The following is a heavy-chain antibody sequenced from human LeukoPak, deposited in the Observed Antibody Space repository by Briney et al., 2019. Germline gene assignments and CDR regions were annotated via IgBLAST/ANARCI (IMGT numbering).Heavy chain of an antibody. V-gene: IGHV4-31*03. J-gene: IGHJ4*02. CDR3: ARNRDGYNSFDY. CDR2: IYYSGSS. CDR1: GGSINNGGYF. D-gene: IGHD5-24*01. Sequence: PSETLSLTCTFSGGSINNGGYFWSLIRQHPGEGLEWIGYIYYSGSSYYNPSLRSRVTISVDTSKNHFSLKLSSVTAADTAVYYCARNRDGYNSFDYWGQGTLVTVSS.